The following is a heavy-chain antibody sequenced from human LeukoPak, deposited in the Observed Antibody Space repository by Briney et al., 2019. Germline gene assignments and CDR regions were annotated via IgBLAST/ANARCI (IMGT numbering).Heavy chain of an antibody. Sequence: PGGSLRLSCAASGFTFSSYAMSWVRQAPGKGLEWVSAISGSGGSTYYADSVKGRFTISRDNSKNTLYLQMNSLRAEDTAVYYCADSSGYYYVSEYFQHWGQGTLVTVSS. D-gene: IGHD3-22*01. CDR1: GFTFSSYA. V-gene: IGHV3-23*01. CDR3: ADSSGYYYVSEYFQH. CDR2: ISGSGGST. J-gene: IGHJ1*01.